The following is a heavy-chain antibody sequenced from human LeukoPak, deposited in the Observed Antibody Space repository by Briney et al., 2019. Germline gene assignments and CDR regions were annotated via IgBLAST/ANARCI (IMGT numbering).Heavy chain of an antibody. V-gene: IGHV4-34*01. J-gene: IGHJ6*04. CDR2: INDSGST. CDR1: GGSLSGYY. Sequence: SETLSLTCAVYGGSLSGYYWSWVRQPPGKGVEWIGEINDSGSTNYNPSLRSRVTISVDTSKNQFSLKLSSVTAADTAVYYCARGPRGMDVWGKGTTVTVSS. CDR3: ARGPRGMDV.